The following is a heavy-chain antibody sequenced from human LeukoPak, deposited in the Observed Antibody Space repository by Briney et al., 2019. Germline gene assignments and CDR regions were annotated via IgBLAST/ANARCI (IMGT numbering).Heavy chain of an antibody. Sequence: ASVKVSCKASGYTFTSYDINWVRQATGQGLEWSGWMNPNSGNTGYAQKFQGRVTITRNTSISTAYMELSSLRSEDTAVYYCARAFGSSWYFRRTFDIWGQGTMVTVSS. J-gene: IGHJ3*02. D-gene: IGHD6-13*01. CDR3: ARAFGSSWYFRRTFDI. CDR2: MNPNSGNT. CDR1: GYTFTSYD. V-gene: IGHV1-8*03.